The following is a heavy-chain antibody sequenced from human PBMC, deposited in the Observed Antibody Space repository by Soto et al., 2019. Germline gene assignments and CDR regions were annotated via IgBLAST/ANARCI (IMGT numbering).Heavy chain of an antibody. J-gene: IGHJ5*02. CDR1: GGSISSGAYY. Sequence: QGQLQESCPGLVKPSQTLSLTCTVSGGSISSGAYYSSWIRQHPGNGLEWIGYIYYRGSTYYNPSLKSRVTIAVDTSKTQFSLKLSSVTAPDTAVYYCARWWSGSRQGFDPWGQGTLVSVSS. CDR3: ARWWSGSRQGFDP. CDR2: IYYRGST. V-gene: IGHV4-31*03. D-gene: IGHD3-3*01.